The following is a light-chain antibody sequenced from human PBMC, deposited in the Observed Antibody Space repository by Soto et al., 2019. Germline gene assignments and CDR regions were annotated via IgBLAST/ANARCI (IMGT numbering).Light chain of an antibody. CDR3: QSFDSSLSAYV. CDR2: GNN. V-gene: IGLV1-40*01. CDR1: SSNIGAGRD. Sequence: QSVLTQPPSVSGAPGQRVTISCTGSSSNIGAGRDVHWYQQLPGTAPRLLIYGNNNRSSGVPDRFSASKSGTSASLAITGLQAEDEADFYCQSFDSSLSAYVFGTGTKLTVL. J-gene: IGLJ1*01.